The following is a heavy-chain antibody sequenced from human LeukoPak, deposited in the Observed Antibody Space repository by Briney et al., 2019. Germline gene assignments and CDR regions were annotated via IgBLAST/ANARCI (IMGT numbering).Heavy chain of an antibody. D-gene: IGHD2-2*01. V-gene: IGHV5-51*01. CDR2: IYPGDSDT. CDR1: GYSFTSYW. CDR3: ARQAVPAAIWFDP. Sequence: GESLRVSCKGSGYSFTSYWIGWVRQMPGKGLEWMGIIYPGDSDTRYSPSFQGQVTISADKSISTAYLQWSSLKASDTAMYYCARQAVPAAIWFDPWGQGTLVTASS. J-gene: IGHJ5*02.